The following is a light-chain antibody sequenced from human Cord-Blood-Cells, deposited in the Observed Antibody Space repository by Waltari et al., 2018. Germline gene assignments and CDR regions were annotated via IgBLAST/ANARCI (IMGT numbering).Light chain of an antibody. CDR3: CSYSGSSTWV. V-gene: IGLV2-23*01. J-gene: IGLJ3*02. Sequence: QSALTQPASVSGSPGQSITISCTGTSSDVGSYNLVSWYQQHPGKAPKLMIYEGSKLPSGVSSSYSGAKAGNTASLTISELQAEDVADYYCCSYSGSSTWVFGGGTKLTVL. CDR2: EGS. CDR1: SSDVGSYNL.